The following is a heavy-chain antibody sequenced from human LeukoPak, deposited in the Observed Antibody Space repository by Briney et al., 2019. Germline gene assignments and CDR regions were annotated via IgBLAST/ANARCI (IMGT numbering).Heavy chain of an antibody. Sequence: ASVKVSCKASGYTFTSYFMHWVRQPPAQGLDWMGIINPSGGSTSYAQKFQGRVTMTRDTSTSTVYMELSSLRSEDTAVYYCARDSADYGDYDYWGQGTLVTVSS. CDR3: ARDSADYGDYDY. D-gene: IGHD4-17*01. J-gene: IGHJ4*02. CDR1: GYTFTSYF. V-gene: IGHV1-46*01. CDR2: INPSGGST.